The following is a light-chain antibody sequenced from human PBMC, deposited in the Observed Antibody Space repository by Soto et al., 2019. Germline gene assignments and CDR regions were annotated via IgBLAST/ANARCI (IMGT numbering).Light chain of an antibody. CDR3: SSYATSRDVL. J-gene: IGLJ2*01. V-gene: IGLV2-14*01. CDR2: EVS. Sequence: QSALTQPASVSGSPGQSITISCTGTSSDVGAYNYVSWYQQHPGKAPKLMLYEVSHRPSGVSTRFSGSKSGNTASLTISGLQAEDEADYYCSSYATSRDVLFGGGTKLTVL. CDR1: SSDVGAYNY.